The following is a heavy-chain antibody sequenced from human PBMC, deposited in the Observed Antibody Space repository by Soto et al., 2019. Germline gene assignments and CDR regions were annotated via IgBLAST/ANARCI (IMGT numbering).Heavy chain of an antibody. CDR1: GGSFSGYY. D-gene: IGHD2-15*01. Sequence: SSETLSLTCAVYGGSFSGYYWSWIRQPPGKGLEWIGEINHSGSTNYNPSLKSRDTISVDTSKNQFSLKLSSVTAADTAVYYCARGYCSGGSCYSWLLYYYGMDVWGQGTTVTVSS. V-gene: IGHV4-34*01. CDR3: ARGYCSGGSCYSWLLYYYGMDV. CDR2: INHSGST. J-gene: IGHJ6*02.